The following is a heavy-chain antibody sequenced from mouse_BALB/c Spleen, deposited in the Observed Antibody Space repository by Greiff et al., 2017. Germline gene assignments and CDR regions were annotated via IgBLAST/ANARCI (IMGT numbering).Heavy chain of an antibody. D-gene: IGHD2-1*01. CDR1: GFTFNTYA. J-gene: IGHJ2*01. Sequence: EVMLVESGGGLVQPKGSLKLSCAASGFTFNTYAMNWVRQAPGKGLEWVARIRSKSNNYATYYADSVKDRFTISRDDSQSMLYLQMNNLKTEDTAMYYCVRHGGNYPYYFDYWGQGTTLTVSS. CDR2: IRSKSNNYAT. CDR3: VRHGGNYPYYFDY. V-gene: IGHV10-1*02.